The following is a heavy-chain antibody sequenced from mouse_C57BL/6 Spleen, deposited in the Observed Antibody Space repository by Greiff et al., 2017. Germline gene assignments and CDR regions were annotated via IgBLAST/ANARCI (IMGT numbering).Heavy chain of an antibody. V-gene: IGHV1-15*01. CDR2: IDPETGGT. Sequence: QVQLKESGAELVRPGASVTLSCKASGYTFTDYEMHWVKQTPVHGLEWIGAIDPETGGTAYNQKFKGKAILTADQSSSTAYMELRSLTSEDSAVYYCTRLGYYGSSYDWGQGTTLTVSS. CDR3: TRLGYYGSSYD. J-gene: IGHJ2*01. D-gene: IGHD1-1*01. CDR1: GYTFTDYE.